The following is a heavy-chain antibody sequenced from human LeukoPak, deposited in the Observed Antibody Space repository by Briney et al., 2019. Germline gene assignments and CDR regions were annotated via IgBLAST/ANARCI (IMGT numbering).Heavy chain of an antibody. Sequence: GGSLRLSCAAPGFTVSNSYMSWVRQAPGKGLEWVSAINGPGVTTHYADSVKGRFTISRDNSKNTLYLQMNSLRVEDTAIYYCAKRELGLGGSYYSDAFDIWGQGTMVTVSS. D-gene: IGHD1-26*01. V-gene: IGHV3-23*01. CDR3: AKRELGLGGSYYSDAFDI. CDR2: INGPGVTT. J-gene: IGHJ3*02. CDR1: GFTVSNSY.